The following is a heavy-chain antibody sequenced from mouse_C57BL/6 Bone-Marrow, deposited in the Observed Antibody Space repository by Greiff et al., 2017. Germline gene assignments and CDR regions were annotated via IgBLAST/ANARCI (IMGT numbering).Heavy chain of an antibody. Sequence: VQLQQSGAELMKPGASVKLSCKATGYTFTGYWIEWVKQRPGHGLEWIGEILPGSGSTNYNEKFKGKATFTADTSSNPAYMQLSSLTTADSAIXYGARECYDYEGPWFAYWGQGTLVTVSA. J-gene: IGHJ3*01. CDR2: ILPGSGST. CDR3: ARECYDYEGPWFAY. CDR1: GYTFTGYW. D-gene: IGHD2-4*01. V-gene: IGHV1-9*01.